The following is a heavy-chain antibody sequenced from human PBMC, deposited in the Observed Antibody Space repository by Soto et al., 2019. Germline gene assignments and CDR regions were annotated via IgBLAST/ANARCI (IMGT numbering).Heavy chain of an antibody. J-gene: IGHJ4*02. CDR2: ISSRSSYT. D-gene: IGHD5-18*01. V-gene: IGHV3-11*06. CDR1: GFTFSDYY. Sequence: GGSLRLSCAASGFTFSDYYMSWIRQAPGKGLEWVSHISSRSSYTNYADSVKGRFTISRDNAKNTLYLQMNRLRADDTAVYYCARDHFLGGYSSGKFDCWGQGTLVSVS. CDR3: ARDHFLGGYSSGKFDC.